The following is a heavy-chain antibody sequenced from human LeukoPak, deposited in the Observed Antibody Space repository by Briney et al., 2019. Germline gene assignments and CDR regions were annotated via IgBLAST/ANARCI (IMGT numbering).Heavy chain of an antibody. CDR2: INHSGST. D-gene: IGHD2-15*01. J-gene: IGHJ4*02. CDR1: GGSISSYY. CDR3: AGHSLVVVAATPVGY. Sequence: KPSETLSLTCTVSGGSISSYYWSWIRQPPGKGLEWIREINHSGSTNDSPSLKSRVTISVDTSKNQFSLKLSSVTAADTAVYYCAGHSLVVVAATPVGYWGQGTLVTVSS. V-gene: IGHV4-34*01.